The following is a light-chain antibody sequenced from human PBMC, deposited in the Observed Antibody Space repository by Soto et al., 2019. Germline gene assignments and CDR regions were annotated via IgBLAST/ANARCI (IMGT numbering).Light chain of an antibody. Sequence: DIQMTQSPSYLSASVGDRVTITCRASQSISTYVNGYQKRPGKAQKVLHFGSSGLQIGVPSRFSGSGYGTDFTLTVNNLQPEDFATYYCQQSYEFPWTFGQGTRVDMK. CDR2: GSS. J-gene: IGKJ1*01. CDR3: QQSYEFPWT. CDR1: QSISTY. V-gene: IGKV1-39*01.